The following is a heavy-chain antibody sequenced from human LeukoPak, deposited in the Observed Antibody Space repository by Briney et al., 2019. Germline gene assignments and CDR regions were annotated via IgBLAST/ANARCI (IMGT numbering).Heavy chain of an antibody. CDR1: GGSISSYY. CDR2: IYYSGST. V-gene: IGHV4-59*01. J-gene: IGHJ5*02. CDR3: ARDRVGATGNWFDP. Sequence: SETLSLTCTVSGGSISSYYWRWIRQPPGKGLEWIGYIYYSGSTNYNPSLKSRVTISVDTSKNQFSLKLSSVTAADTAVYYCARDRVGATGNWFDPWGQGTLVTVSS. D-gene: IGHD1-26*01.